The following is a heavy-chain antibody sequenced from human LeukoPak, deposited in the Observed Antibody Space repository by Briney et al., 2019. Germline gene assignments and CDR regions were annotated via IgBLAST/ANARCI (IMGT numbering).Heavy chain of an antibody. CDR1: GYTFTSYG. CDR3: ARDLGVRTTVTTKLGY. J-gene: IGHJ4*02. CDR2: ISAYNGNT. V-gene: IGHV1-18*01. D-gene: IGHD4-11*01. Sequence: VASVKVSCKASGYTFTSYGISWVRQAPGQGLEWMGWISAYNGNTNYAQKLQGRVTMTTDTSTSTAYMELRSLRSDDTAVYYCARDLGVRTTVTTKLGYWGQGTLVTVSS.